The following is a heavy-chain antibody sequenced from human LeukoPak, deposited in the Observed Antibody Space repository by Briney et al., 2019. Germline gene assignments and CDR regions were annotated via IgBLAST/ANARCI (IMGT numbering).Heavy chain of an antibody. CDR3: ARDRPLIVVVSAMDV. V-gene: IGHV1-46*01. CDR1: GYTFTSYY. D-gene: IGHD2-2*01. Sequence: ASVKVSCKASGYTFTSYYMHWVRQAPGQGLEWMGIINPSGGSTSYAQKFQGRVTMTRDTSTSTVYMELSRLRSDDTAVYYCARDRPLIVVVSAMDVWGKGTTVTVSS. J-gene: IGHJ6*03. CDR2: INPSGGST.